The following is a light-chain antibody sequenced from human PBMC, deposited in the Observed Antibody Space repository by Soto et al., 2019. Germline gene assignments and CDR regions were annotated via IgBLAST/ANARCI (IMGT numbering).Light chain of an antibody. CDR3: QQYDHLHIT. V-gene: IGKV1-33*01. J-gene: IGKJ5*01. CDR2: DAS. CDR1: QDISNY. Sequence: DVQMTQSPSSLSASVGDTITITCQATQDISNYLNWYQQKPGEAPKLLIYDASKLETGVPSRFSGSGSGTDFTFTISSLQPEDFATYHCQQYDHLHITFGQGTRLEIK.